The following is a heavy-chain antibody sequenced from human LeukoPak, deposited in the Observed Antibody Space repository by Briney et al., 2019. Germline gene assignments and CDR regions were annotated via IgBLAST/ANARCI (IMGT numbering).Heavy chain of an antibody. CDR2: ISGSGGNT. CDR3: AKGLGIYYYGMDV. J-gene: IGHJ6*02. D-gene: IGHD7-27*01. Sequence: ISGSGGNTYYADSVKGRFTISRDNSKNTLYLQMNSLRAEDTAVYYCAKGLGIYYYGMDVWGQGTTVTVSS. V-gene: IGHV3-23*01.